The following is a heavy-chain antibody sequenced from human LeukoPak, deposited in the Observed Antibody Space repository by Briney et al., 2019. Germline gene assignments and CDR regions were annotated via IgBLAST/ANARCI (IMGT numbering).Heavy chain of an antibody. D-gene: IGHD3-22*01. V-gene: IGHV3-23*01. CDR1: GFTFTSHG. J-gene: IGHJ4*02. CDR2: ISSSGDIT. CDR3: AKRDTSGSYYFDY. Sequence: GGSLRLSCAASGFTFTSHGMNWVRQAPGKGLEWVSGISSSGDITYYADSVKGRFTISRDNSKNTLFLQINSLGAEDTAVYLCAKRDTSGSYYFDYWGQGTLVTVSS.